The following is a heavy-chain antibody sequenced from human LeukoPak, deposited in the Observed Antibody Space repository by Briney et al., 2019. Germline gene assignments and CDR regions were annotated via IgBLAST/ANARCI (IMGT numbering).Heavy chain of an antibody. J-gene: IGHJ4*02. CDR3: VRGKSKYRLRYSSGWSQRGHWFDY. CDR1: GGSFSGYH. CDR2: IKHSGST. Sequence: SETLSLTRAVYGGSFSGYHWSWMPPPPGRGRECRGEIKHSGSTNYNQSLKSRVTISVDTSKNQSSLRLSSVTAADTAVYYCVRGKSKYRLRYSSGWSQRGHWFDYWGQGTLVTVSS. V-gene: IGHV4-34*01. D-gene: IGHD6-19*01.